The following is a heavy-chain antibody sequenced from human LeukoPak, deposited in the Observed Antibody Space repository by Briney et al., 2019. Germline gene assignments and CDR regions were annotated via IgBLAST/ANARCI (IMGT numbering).Heavy chain of an antibody. V-gene: IGHV3-7*01. J-gene: IGHJ5*02. CDR3: ARLRYGGFDP. D-gene: IGHD5-18*01. CDR1: GFTFTSYW. Sequence: GGSLRLSCAASGFTFTSYWMSWVRQAPGKGLEWVANIKYERSEKYYVDSVKGRFTISRDNAKNALYLQMNGLRAEDTAVYYCARLRYGGFDPWGQGTLVTVSS. CDR2: IKYERSEK.